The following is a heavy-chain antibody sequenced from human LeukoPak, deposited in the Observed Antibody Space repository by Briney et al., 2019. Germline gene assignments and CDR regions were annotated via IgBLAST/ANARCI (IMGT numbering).Heavy chain of an antibody. J-gene: IGHJ4*02. V-gene: IGHV1-2*02. CDR3: ARNSYYDFWSGYSFDY. CDR1: GYTFTGYY. Sequence: ALVKVSCKASGYTFTGYYMHWVRQAPGQGLEWMGWINPNSGGTNYAQKFQGRVTMTRDTSISTAYMELSRLRSDDTAVYYCARNSYYDFWSGYSFDYWGQGTLVTVSS. CDR2: INPNSGGT. D-gene: IGHD3-3*01.